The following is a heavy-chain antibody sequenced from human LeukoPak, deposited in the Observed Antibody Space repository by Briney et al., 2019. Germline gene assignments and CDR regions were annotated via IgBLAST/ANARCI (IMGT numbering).Heavy chain of an antibody. V-gene: IGHV3-21*01. CDR1: GFTFSSYS. Sequence: KPGESLRLSCAASGFTFSSYSMNWVRQAPGKGLEWVSSISSSSSYIYYADSVKGRFTISRDYAKNSLYLQMNSLRAEDTAVYYCARVVVIAPYDAFDIWGQGTMVTVSS. CDR2: ISSSSSYI. J-gene: IGHJ3*02. D-gene: IGHD2-21*01. CDR3: ARVVVIAPYDAFDI.